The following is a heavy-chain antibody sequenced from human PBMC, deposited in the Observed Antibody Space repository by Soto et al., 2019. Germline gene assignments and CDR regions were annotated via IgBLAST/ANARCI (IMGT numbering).Heavy chain of an antibody. J-gene: IGHJ4*02. Sequence: GGSLRLSCAASGFTFSSYAMHWVRQAPGKGLEWVAIISYDGSNKYYPDSVKGRFTISRDNSKNTLYLQMNSLRAEDTAEYYCARDPTLYVDTAMVTAPDYWGQGTLVTVSS. V-gene: IGHV3-30-3*01. CDR2: ISYDGSNK. CDR3: ARDPTLYVDTAMVTAPDY. D-gene: IGHD5-18*01. CDR1: GFTFSSYA.